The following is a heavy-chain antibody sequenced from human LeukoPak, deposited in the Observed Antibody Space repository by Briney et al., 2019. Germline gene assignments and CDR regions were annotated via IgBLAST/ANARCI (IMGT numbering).Heavy chain of an antibody. D-gene: IGHD2-2*01. CDR2: IRSKAYGGTI. J-gene: IGHJ4*02. Sequence: GGSLRLSCTTSGFTFGDYAMNWVRQAPGKGLEWISFIRSKAYGGTIEYAASVKGRFTISRDDSKRVAYLRMSSLKTDDTAVYYCSRDLGHHCSGTTCYDALVDSWGQGTLVTVSS. CDR1: GFTFGDYA. V-gene: IGHV3-49*04. CDR3: SRDLGHHCSGTTCYDALVDS.